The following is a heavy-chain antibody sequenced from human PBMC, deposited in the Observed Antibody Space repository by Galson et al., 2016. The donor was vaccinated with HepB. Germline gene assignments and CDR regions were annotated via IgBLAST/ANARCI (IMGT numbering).Heavy chain of an antibody. D-gene: IGHD5-18*01. V-gene: IGHV3-30*18. CDR2: ISYDGSNK. Sequence: SLRLSCAASGFTFSSYGMHWVRQAPGKGLEWVAVISYDGSNKYYADSVKGRFTISRDNSKNTLYLQMNSLRAEDTAVYYCAKPTGIQLWLYWYFDLWGRGTLVTVSS. CDR1: GFTFSSYG. CDR3: AKPTGIQLWLYWYFDL. J-gene: IGHJ2*01.